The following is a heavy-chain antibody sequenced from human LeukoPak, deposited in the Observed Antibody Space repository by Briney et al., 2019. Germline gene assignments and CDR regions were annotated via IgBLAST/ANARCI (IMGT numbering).Heavy chain of an antibody. J-gene: IGHJ4*02. Sequence: GGSLRLSCAASGFTVSSNYMSWVRQAPGKGLEWVSVIYSGGSTYYADSVKGRFIISRDNSKNTLYLQMNSLRAEDTAVYYCAKDQSYSSSWHYFDYWGQGTLVTVSS. V-gene: IGHV3-53*05. CDR3: AKDQSYSSSWHYFDY. CDR2: IYSGGST. D-gene: IGHD6-13*01. CDR1: GFTVSSNY.